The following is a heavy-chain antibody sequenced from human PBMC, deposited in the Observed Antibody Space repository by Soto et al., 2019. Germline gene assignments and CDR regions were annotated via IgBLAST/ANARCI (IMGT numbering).Heavy chain of an antibody. D-gene: IGHD1-20*01. CDR3: ARTLRYNWKHPPWFDP. CDR2: IFSNDEK. CDR1: GFALSNARMG. V-gene: IGHV2-26*01. J-gene: IGHJ5*02. Sequence: SGPTLVNPTETLTLTCTVSGFALSNARMGVSWIRQPPGKALEWLAHIFSNDEKSYSTSLKSRLTISKDTSKSQVVLTMTNMDPVDTATYYCARTLRYNWKHPPWFDPWGQGTLVTVSS.